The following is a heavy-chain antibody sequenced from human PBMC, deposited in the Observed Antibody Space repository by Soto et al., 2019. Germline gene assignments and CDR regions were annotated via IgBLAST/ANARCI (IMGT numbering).Heavy chain of an antibody. Sequence: PGGALRLSCAASGFTFGSYGMHWVRQAPGKGLEWVAVIWSDGNNKYYADSVKGRFTISRDNSKKTLYLQMNSLRAEDTAVYYCARVYDTYYYASWGQGNMVTVSS. CDR2: IWSDGNNK. CDR1: GFTFGSYG. CDR3: ARVYDTYYYAS. J-gene: IGHJ4*02. D-gene: IGHD3-16*01. V-gene: IGHV3-33*01.